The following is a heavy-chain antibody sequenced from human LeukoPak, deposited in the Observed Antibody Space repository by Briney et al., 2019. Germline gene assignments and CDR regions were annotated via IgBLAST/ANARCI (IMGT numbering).Heavy chain of an antibody. CDR2: IRSYNGDT. V-gene: IGHV1-18*01. D-gene: IGHD5-12*01. CDR1: GYTFTNYD. J-gene: IGHJ4*02. CDR3: ARDAPTSGYGFDY. Sequence: ASVKVSCKASGYTFTNYDISWVRQAPGQGLEWMGWIRSYNGDTNYAQKRQGRVTMTTDTSTSTAYMELRSLRSDDTAVYYCARDAPTSGYGFDYWGQGTLVTVSS.